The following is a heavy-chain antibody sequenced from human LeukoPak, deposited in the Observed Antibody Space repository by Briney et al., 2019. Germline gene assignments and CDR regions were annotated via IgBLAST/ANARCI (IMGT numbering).Heavy chain of an antibody. D-gene: IGHD3-16*02. CDR3: AREYDYVWGSYRSYYFDY. CDR1: GFTFSSYS. CDR2: ISSSSYI. J-gene: IGHJ4*02. Sequence: GGSLRLSCAAPGFTFSSYSMNWVRQAPGKGLEWVSSISSSSYIYYADSVKGRFTISRDNAKNSLYLQMNSLRAEDTAVYYCAREYDYVWGSYRSYYFDYWGQGTLVTVSS. V-gene: IGHV3-21*01.